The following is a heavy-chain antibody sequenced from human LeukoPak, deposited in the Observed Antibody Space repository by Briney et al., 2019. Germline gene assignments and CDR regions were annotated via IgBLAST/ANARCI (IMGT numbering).Heavy chain of an antibody. CDR3: TRVVVTAILRYFDC. CDR2: ISSSGSTR. V-gene: IGHV3-48*03. Sequence: PGGSLRLSCAASGFTFSSYEMNWVRQAPGKVLEWVSYISSSGSTRYYADSVKGRLTISRDNAKNSLYLQMNSLRAEDTAVYYCTRVVVTAILRYFDCWGQGTLVTVSS. CDR1: GFTFSSYE. D-gene: IGHD2-21*02. J-gene: IGHJ4*03.